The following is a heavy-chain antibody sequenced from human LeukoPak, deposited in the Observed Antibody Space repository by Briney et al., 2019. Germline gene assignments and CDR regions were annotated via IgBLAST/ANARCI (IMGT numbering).Heavy chain of an antibody. V-gene: IGHV3-53*01. CDR2: IYSGGST. J-gene: IGHJ4*02. CDR1: GFTVSSNY. Sequence: GGSLRLSCAASGFTVSSNYMSWVRQAPGKGLEWVSVIYSGGSTYYADSVKGRFTISRDNSKNTLYLQMNSLRAEDTAVYYCARDYYDSGGYYLGFDYWGQGTLVTVSS. D-gene: IGHD3-22*01. CDR3: ARDYYDSGGYYLGFDY.